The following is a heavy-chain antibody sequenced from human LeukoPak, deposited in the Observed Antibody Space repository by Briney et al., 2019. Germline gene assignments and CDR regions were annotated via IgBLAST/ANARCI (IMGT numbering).Heavy chain of an antibody. CDR3: ASRQEVSSWYETYYYYYMDV. J-gene: IGHJ6*03. D-gene: IGHD6-13*01. V-gene: IGHV1-2*02. Sequence: ASVKVSCKASGYTFTGYYMHWVRQAPGQGLEWMGWINPNSGGTNYAQKFQGRVTMTRDTSISTAYMELSRLRSDDTAVYYCASRQEVSSWYETYYYYYMDVWGKGTTVTVSS. CDR2: INPNSGGT. CDR1: GYTFTGYY.